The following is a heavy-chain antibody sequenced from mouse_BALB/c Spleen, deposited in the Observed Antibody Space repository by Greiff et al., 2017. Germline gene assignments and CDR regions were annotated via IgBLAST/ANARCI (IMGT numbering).Heavy chain of an antibody. V-gene: IGHV1-7*01. Sequence: QVQLQQSGAELAKPGASVKMSCKASGYTFTSYCMHWVKQRPGQGLEWIGYINPSTGYTEYNQNFKDKATLTADKSSSTAYMQLSSLTSEDSAVYYCARPYGSSDDWYFDVWGAGTTVTVSS. CDR2: INPSTGYT. CDR3: ARPYGSSDDWYFDV. D-gene: IGHD1-1*01. CDR1: GYTFTSYC. J-gene: IGHJ1*01.